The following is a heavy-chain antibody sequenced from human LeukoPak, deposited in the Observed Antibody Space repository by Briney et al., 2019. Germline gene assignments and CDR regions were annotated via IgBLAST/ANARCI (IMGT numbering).Heavy chain of an antibody. Sequence: SETLSLTCTVSGGSISSYYWGWVRQPPGEGLEWIASINYSGTTFYNPSLKSRVTISVDTSENQFSLKLSSVTAADTALYYCARRRSGKNWFDPWGQGTLVTVSS. J-gene: IGHJ5*02. CDR2: INYSGTT. D-gene: IGHD3-10*01. CDR3: ARRRSGKNWFDP. V-gene: IGHV4-39*01. CDR1: GGSISSYY.